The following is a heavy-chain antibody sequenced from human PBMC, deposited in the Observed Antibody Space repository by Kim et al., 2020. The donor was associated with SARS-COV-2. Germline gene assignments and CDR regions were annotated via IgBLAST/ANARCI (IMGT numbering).Heavy chain of an antibody. CDR3: ARDSQEVGPAFDY. V-gene: IGHV4-59*01. Sequence: SETPSLTCTVSGASISSYYWSWIRQPPGKGLEWIGYIYYSGSTNYNPSLKSRVTISVDTSKNQFSLKLSSVTAADTAVYYCARDSQEVGPAFDYWGQGTLVTVSS. CDR2: IYYSGST. CDR1: GASISSYY. J-gene: IGHJ4*02. D-gene: IGHD1-26*01.